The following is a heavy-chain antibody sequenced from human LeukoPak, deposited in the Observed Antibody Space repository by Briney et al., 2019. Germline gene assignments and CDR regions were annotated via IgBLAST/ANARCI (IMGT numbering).Heavy chain of an antibody. Sequence: SETLSLTCAVYGGSFSGYYWSWIRQPPGKGLEWIGEVNHSGSTNFKPSLKSRVTISVDTSKNQFSLRLSSVTAADTAVYYCARVDIERFWFDPWGLGILVTVSS. CDR3: ARVDIERFWFDP. V-gene: IGHV4-34*01. J-gene: IGHJ5*02. D-gene: IGHD5-12*01. CDR2: VNHSGST. CDR1: GGSFSGYY.